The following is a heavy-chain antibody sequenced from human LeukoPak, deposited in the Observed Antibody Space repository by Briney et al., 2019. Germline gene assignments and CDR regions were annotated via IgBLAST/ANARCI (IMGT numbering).Heavy chain of an antibody. D-gene: IGHD2-2*01. CDR3: AKDGNIVVVPAAYYYYYMDV. J-gene: IGHJ6*03. CDR1: GFTFSSYG. Sequence: GGSLRLSCAVSGFTFSSYGMHWVRQAPGKGLEWVVFIRYDGSNKYYTDSRKGRFTISRDNSKNTLYLQMNSLRAEDPAVYDCAKDGNIVVVPAAYYYYYMDVWGKGTTVTVSS. V-gene: IGHV3-30*02. CDR2: IRYDGSNK.